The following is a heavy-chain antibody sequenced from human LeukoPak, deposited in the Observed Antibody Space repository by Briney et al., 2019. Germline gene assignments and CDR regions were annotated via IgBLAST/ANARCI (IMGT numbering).Heavy chain of an antibody. J-gene: IGHJ3*02. CDR2: IRYDGSNK. CDR3: ARDYLDYTDAFDI. CDR1: GFTFSSYG. Sequence: GGSLRLSCAASGFTFSSYGMHWVRQAPGKGLEWVAFIRYDGSNKYYADSVKGRFTISRDNSKNTLYLQMNSLRAEDTAVYYCARDYLDYTDAFDIWGQGTMVTVSS. D-gene: IGHD4-11*01. V-gene: IGHV3-30*02.